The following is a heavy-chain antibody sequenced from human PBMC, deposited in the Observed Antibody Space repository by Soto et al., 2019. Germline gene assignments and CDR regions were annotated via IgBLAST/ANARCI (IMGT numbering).Heavy chain of an antibody. V-gene: IGHV4-31*03. Sequence: SETLSLTCTVSGGSITSDDYSWSWIRQHPGKGLEWIGDIYYSGSTHYNPSLKSRLSISVDTSKSHFSLKLSSVTAADTAVYYCARAEIYGDYVSWYSDLWGRGTLVTVSS. CDR3: ARAEIYGDYVSWYSDL. D-gene: IGHD4-17*01. CDR2: IYYSGST. J-gene: IGHJ2*01. CDR1: GGSITSDDYS.